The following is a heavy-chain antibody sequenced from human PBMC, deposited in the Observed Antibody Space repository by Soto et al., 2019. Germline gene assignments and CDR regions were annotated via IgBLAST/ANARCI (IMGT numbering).Heavy chain of an antibody. V-gene: IGHV3-9*01. Sequence: VQLVESGGGLVQPGRSLRLSCAASGFTFDDYAMHWVRQAPGKGLEWVSGISWNSGSIGYADSVKGRFTISRDNAKNSLYLQMNSLRAEDTALYYCAKDELGSSSWYAFDIWGQGTMVTVSS. CDR2: ISWNSGSI. CDR1: GFTFDDYA. J-gene: IGHJ3*02. D-gene: IGHD6-13*01. CDR3: AKDELGSSSWYAFDI.